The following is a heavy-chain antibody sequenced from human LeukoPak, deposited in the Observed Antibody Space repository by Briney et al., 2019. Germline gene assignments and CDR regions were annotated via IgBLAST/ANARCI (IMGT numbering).Heavy chain of an antibody. CDR1: GYTFTSYG. CDR2: ISAYNGNT. CDR3: ATRNPHYGDYYIDY. Sequence: ASVKVSCKASGYTFTSYGISWVRQAPGQGLEWMGWISAYNGNTNYAQKLQGRVTMTTDTSTDTAYMELSSLRSEDTAVYYCATRNPHYGDYYIDYWGPGTLVTVSS. V-gene: IGHV1-18*01. D-gene: IGHD4-17*01. J-gene: IGHJ4*02.